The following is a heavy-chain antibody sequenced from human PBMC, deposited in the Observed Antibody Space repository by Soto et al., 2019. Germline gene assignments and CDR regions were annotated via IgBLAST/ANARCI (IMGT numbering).Heavy chain of an antibody. D-gene: IGHD3-9*01. CDR1: GFTFSSYG. V-gene: IGHV3-30*18. CDR3: AKDLLTGYYSFIFDY. Sequence: GGSLRLSCAASGFTFSSYGMHWVRQAPGKGLEWVAVISYDGSNKYYADSVKGRFTISRDNSKNTLYLQMNSLRAEDTAVYYCAKDLLTGYYSFIFDYWGQGTLVTVSS. J-gene: IGHJ4*02. CDR2: ISYDGSNK.